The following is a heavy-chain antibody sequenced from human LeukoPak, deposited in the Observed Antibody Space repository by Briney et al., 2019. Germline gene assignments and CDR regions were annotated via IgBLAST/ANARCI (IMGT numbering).Heavy chain of an antibody. V-gene: IGHV4-34*01. CDR2: INHSGST. Sequence: SATLSLTCAVYGGSFSGYYWSWIRQPPGKGLEWIGEINHSGSTNYNPSLKSRVTISVDTSKNQFSLKLSSVTAADTAVYYCARGNIAAAGTMGSNWFGPWGQGTLVTVSS. CDR3: ARGNIAAAGTMGSNWFGP. D-gene: IGHD6-13*01. J-gene: IGHJ5*02. CDR1: GGSFSGYY.